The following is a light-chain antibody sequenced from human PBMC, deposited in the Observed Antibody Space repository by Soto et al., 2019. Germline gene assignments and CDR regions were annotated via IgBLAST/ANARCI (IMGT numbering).Light chain of an antibody. CDR1: QSLLLXXXXXX. CDR2: LGS. V-gene: IGKV2-28*01. Sequence: DIVMTQSPLSLPVTPGEPASISCRSSQSLLLXXXXXXVXXXLHKPGXSPQVLIYLGSIRASGVPDRFSGSGSGTDFTLKISRVEAEDVGIYYCMQDLQTPTTFGQGTRLEIK. J-gene: IGKJ5*01. CDR3: MQDLQTPTT.